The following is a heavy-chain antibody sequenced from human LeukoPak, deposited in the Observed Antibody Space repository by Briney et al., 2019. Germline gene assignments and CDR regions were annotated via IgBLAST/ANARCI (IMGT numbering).Heavy chain of an antibody. CDR1: GFIFSTYA. CDR2: ISGSGGST. Sequence: PGGSLRLSCAASGFIFSTYAMSWVRQAPGKGLEWVSAISGSGGSTYYADSVKGRFTISRDDSKNTLYLQMNSLRGDDTAFYYCARDYCSTTSCLDYWGQGTLVTVSS. CDR3: ARDYCSTTSCLDY. J-gene: IGHJ4*02. D-gene: IGHD2-2*01. V-gene: IGHV3-23*01.